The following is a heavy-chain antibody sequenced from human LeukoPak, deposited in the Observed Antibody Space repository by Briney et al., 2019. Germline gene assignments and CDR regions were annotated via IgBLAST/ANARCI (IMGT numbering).Heavy chain of an antibody. V-gene: IGHV3-48*04. CDR1: GFTFSTYS. CDR2: ISSSDSSI. Sequence: GGSLRLSCAASGFTFSTYSMNWVRQAPGKGLEWVSYISSSDSSIYYADSVKGRFTISRDNAKNSLYLQMNGLRAEDTAVYYYARAPGYCSGGSCFHMDVWGKGTTVTVSS. D-gene: IGHD2-15*01. CDR3: ARAPGYCSGGSCFHMDV. J-gene: IGHJ6*03.